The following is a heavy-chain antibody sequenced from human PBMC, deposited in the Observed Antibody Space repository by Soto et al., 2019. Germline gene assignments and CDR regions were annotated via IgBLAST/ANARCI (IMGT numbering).Heavy chain of an antibody. CDR3: ARVTAAAASAGASDY. J-gene: IGHJ4*02. CDR2: IHHSGST. V-gene: IGHV4-4*02. CDR1: GGSISSSNW. Sequence: QVQLQESGPGLVKPSGTLSLTCTVSGGSISSSNWWSWVRQPPGKGLEWIGEIHHSGSTNYNPSLKSRVTISVDKPKNQFSLKLSSVTAADTAVYYCARVTAAAASAGASDYWGQGTLVTVSS. D-gene: IGHD6-13*01.